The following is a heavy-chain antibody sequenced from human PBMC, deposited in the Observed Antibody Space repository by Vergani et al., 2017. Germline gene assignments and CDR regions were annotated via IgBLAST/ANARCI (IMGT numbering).Heavy chain of an antibody. CDR1: GYTFTSYA. J-gene: IGHJ4*02. D-gene: IGHD3-10*01. CDR2: INAGNGNT. CDR3: SRDRGGRYYFDY. Sequence: QVQLVQSGAEVKKPGASETVSCKASGYTFTSYAMHWVRQAPGQRLEWMGWINAGNGNTKYSQKFQGGVTITRDTAASTAYMELSSLRSEDTAVYYCSRDRGGRYYFDYWGQGTLVTVSS. V-gene: IGHV1-3*01.